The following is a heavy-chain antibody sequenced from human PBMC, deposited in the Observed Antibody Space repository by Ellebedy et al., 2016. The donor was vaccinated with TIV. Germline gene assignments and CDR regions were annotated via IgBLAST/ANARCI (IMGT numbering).Heavy chain of an antibody. D-gene: IGHD3-10*01. CDR2: IDSSSTYI. J-gene: IGHJ4*02. CDR1: GFTFSSYT. V-gene: IGHV3-21*06. Sequence: PGGSLRLSCAASGFTFSSYTMNWVRQAPGKGLEWVSSIDSSSTYIYYADSVKGRFTISRDNAKNSLYLQMSSLRVEDTAVYYCLRGPPPYHSGTLEPPYWGQGTLVTVSS. CDR3: LRGPPPYHSGTLEPPY.